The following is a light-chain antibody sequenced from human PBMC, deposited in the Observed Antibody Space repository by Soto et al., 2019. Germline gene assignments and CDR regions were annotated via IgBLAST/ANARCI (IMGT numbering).Light chain of an antibody. CDR1: SSDVGGNKY. CDR3: NSSTSDSLYV. CDR2: KVS. Sequence: QSALTQPASVSGSPGQSITISCTGTSSDVGGNKYVSWYQQYPGKVPKLLINKVSNRPSGVSNRFSGSKSGNTASLTISGLLAEDEDDYFCNSSTSDSLYVFGTGTKLTVL. J-gene: IGLJ1*01. V-gene: IGLV2-14*01.